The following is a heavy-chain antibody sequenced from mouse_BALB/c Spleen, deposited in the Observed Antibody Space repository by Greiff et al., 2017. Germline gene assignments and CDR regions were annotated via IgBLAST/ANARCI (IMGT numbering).Heavy chain of an antibody. CDR1: GYSITSDYA. Sequence: EVKLQESGPGLVKPSQSLSLTCTVTGYSITSDYAWNWIRQFPGNKLEWMGYISYSGSTSYNPSLKSRISITRDTSKNQFFLQLNSVTTEDTATYYCARGGYYRYDGFAYWGQGTLVTVSA. CDR2: ISYSGST. D-gene: IGHD2-14*01. CDR3: ARGGYYRYDGFAY. J-gene: IGHJ3*01. V-gene: IGHV3-2*02.